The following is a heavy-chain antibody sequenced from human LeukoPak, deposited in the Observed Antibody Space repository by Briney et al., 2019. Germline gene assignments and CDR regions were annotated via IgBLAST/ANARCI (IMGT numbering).Heavy chain of an antibody. V-gene: IGHV4-34*01. J-gene: IGHJ6*03. D-gene: IGHD2-15*01. CDR1: GGSFSGYY. CDR2: INHSGST. Sequence: SETLSLTCAVYGGSFSGYYWSWIRQPPGKGLEWIGEINHSGSTNYNPSLKSRVTISVDTSKNQFSLKLSSVTAADTAVYYCARFPGGAAYRHYYYMDVWGKGTTVTVSS. CDR3: ARFPGGAAYRHYYYMDV.